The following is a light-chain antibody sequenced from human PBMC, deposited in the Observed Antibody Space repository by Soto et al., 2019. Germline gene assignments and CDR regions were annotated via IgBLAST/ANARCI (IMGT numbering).Light chain of an antibody. CDR3: MQGLQTPYT. J-gene: IGKJ2*01. CDR2: LGS. Sequence: DLVMTQSPLSLPVTPGEPASISCRSSQSLLHSDGFYYLDWYLQKPGQSPQLLIYLGSNRASGVPDRFSGSGSGTDFTLKISRVETEDVGVYHCMQGLQTPYTFGQGTKLEIK. CDR1: QSLLHSDGFYY. V-gene: IGKV2-28*01.